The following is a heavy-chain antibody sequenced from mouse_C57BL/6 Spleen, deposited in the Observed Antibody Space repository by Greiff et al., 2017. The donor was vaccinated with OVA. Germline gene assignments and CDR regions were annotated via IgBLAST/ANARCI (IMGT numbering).Heavy chain of an antibody. CDR1: GFTFSSYG. D-gene: IGHD1-1*01. Sequence: EVKVVESGGDLVKPGGSLKLSCAASGFTFSSYGMSWVRQTPDKRLEWVATISSGGSYTYYPDSVKGRFTISRDNAKNTLYLQMSSLKSEDTAMYYCARQGRGSSHYYAMDYWGQGTSVTVSS. V-gene: IGHV5-6*01. J-gene: IGHJ4*01. CDR3: ARQGRGSSHYYAMDY. CDR2: ISSGGSYT.